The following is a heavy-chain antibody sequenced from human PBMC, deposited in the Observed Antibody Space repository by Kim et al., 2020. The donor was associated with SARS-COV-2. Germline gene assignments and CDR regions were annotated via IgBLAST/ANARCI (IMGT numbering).Heavy chain of an antibody. CDR3: ARVRSGYWDAFDV. D-gene: IGHD3-3*01. Sequence: ASVKVSCKASGYTFTSSYIHWVRQAPGQGLEWMGIINPSDGTTGYAQKFQGRVTMTRETPTSTGDMELSTLSSEDTALYYCARVRSGYWDAFDVWGHGTMVTVSS. V-gene: IGHV1-46*01. CDR2: INPSDGTT. J-gene: IGHJ3*01. CDR1: GYTFTSSY.